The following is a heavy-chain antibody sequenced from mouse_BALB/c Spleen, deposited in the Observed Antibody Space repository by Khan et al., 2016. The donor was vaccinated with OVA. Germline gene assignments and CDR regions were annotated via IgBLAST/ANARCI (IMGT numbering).Heavy chain of an antibody. Sequence: EVQLQQSGPELVKPGASVKISCKASGYSFTGYFMNWVMQSHGKSLEWIGRINPHIGETLYNQKFKGKATLTVDESSRTAHMELRSLASKDSAVYYCARKNGSDFDYWGQGTTLTVSS. D-gene: IGHD1-1*01. CDR3: ARKNGSDFDY. CDR2: INPHIGET. CDR1: GYSFTGYF. J-gene: IGHJ2*01. V-gene: IGHV1-20*02.